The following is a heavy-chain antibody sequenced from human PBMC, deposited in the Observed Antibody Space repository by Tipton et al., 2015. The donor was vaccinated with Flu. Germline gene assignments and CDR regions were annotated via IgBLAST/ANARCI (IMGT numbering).Heavy chain of an antibody. CDR2: IHYTGNT. D-gene: IGHD3-10*01. CDR1: GGSISGYY. V-gene: IGHV4-59*12. Sequence: TLSLTCSISGGSISGYYWTWIRQPPGRGLEYIGYIHYTGNTNYNPSLKSRVTMSVDTSKNQFSLKLSSVTAADTAVYYCARASGSGTYVIFDYWGQGTLVTVSS. CDR3: ARASGSGTYVIFDY. J-gene: IGHJ4*02.